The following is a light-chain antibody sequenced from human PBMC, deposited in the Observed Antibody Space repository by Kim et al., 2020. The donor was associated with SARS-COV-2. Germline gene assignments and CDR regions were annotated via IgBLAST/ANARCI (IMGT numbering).Light chain of an antibody. CDR1: SSDVGAYND. Sequence: GQSVTISCTGTSSDVGAYNDVSWYQQHPGKAPKVMIFEVSKRPSGVPDRFSGSKSGNTASLTVSGLQAEDEAEYYCNSYAGSNNWVFGGGTQLTVL. CDR3: NSYAGSNNWV. CDR2: EVS. J-gene: IGLJ2*01. V-gene: IGLV2-8*01.